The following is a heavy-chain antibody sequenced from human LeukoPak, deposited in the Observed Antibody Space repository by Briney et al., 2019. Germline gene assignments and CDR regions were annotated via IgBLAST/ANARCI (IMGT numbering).Heavy chain of an antibody. CDR3: ARGVDFWSGIKDYFDY. Sequence: SETLSLTCTVSGGSISSYYWSWIRQPAGKGLEWIGRIYTSGSTNYNPSIKSRVTMSVDTSKNQFSLKLSSVTAADTAVYYCARGVDFWSGIKDYFDYWGQGTLVNVSS. J-gene: IGHJ4*02. V-gene: IGHV4-4*07. CDR1: GGSISSYY. CDR2: IYTSGST. D-gene: IGHD3-3*01.